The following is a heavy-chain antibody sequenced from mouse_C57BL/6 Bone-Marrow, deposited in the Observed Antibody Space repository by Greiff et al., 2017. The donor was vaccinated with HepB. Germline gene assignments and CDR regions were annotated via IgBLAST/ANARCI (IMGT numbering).Heavy chain of an antibody. D-gene: IGHD1-1*01. V-gene: IGHV1-63*01. Sequence: VQLQQSGAELVRPGTSVKMSCKASGYTFTNYWIGWAKQRPGHGLEWIGDIYPGGGYTNYNEKFKGKATLTADKSSSTAYMQFSSLTSEDSAIYYCARYGNYYAMDYWGQGTSVTVSS. CDR3: ARYGNYYAMDY. CDR1: GYTFTNYW. J-gene: IGHJ4*01. CDR2: IYPGGGYT.